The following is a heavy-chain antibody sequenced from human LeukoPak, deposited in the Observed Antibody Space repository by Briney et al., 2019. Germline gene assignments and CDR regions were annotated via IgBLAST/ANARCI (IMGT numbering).Heavy chain of an antibody. CDR1: GYTFTSYG. D-gene: IGHD3-10*01. J-gene: IGHJ4*02. CDR2: ISAYNGNT. CDR3: ARSGTMVRGVNTLIDY. Sequence: ASVKVSCKASGYTFTSYGISRVRQAPGQGLEWMGWISAYNGNTNYAQKLQGRVTMTTDTSTSTAYMELRSLRSDDTAVYYCARSGTMVRGVNTLIDYWGQGTLVTVSS. V-gene: IGHV1-18*01.